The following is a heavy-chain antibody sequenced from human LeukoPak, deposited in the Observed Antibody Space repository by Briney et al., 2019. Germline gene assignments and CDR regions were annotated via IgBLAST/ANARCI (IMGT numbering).Heavy chain of an antibody. J-gene: IGHJ4*02. V-gene: IGHV3-30-3*01. CDR1: GFTFSSYA. D-gene: IGHD6-13*01. CDR2: ISYDGSNK. Sequence: GGSLRLSCAASGFTFSSYAMHWVRQAPGEGLEWVAVISYDGSNKYYADSVKGRFTISRDNSKNTLYLQMNSLRAEDTAVYYCASRDSSSWSQDYWGQGTLVTVSS. CDR3: ASRDSSSWSQDY.